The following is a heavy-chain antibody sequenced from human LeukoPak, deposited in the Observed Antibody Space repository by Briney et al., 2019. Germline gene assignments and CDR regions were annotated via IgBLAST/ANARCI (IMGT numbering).Heavy chain of an antibody. D-gene: IGHD6-19*01. CDR3: AKARYSSGWYVDY. V-gene: IGHV3-9*01. Sequence: ISWNSGSIPYADSVKGRFTISRDNVKNSLYLQMNSLRAEDTALYHCAKARYSSGWYVDYWGQGTLVTVSS. J-gene: IGHJ4*02. CDR2: ISWNSGSI.